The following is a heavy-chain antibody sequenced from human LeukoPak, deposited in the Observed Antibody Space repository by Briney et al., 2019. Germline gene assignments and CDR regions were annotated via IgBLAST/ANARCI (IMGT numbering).Heavy chain of an antibody. Sequence: SETLSLTCTVSGGSISSYYWNWIRQPPGKGLEWIGYIYYTGSTNYNPSLKSRVTISVDTSKNQFSLKLSSVTATDTAVYYCARGGYASGWYLDYWGQGTLVTVSS. D-gene: IGHD6-19*01. J-gene: IGHJ4*02. CDR1: GGSISSYY. CDR3: ARGGYASGWYLDY. V-gene: IGHV4-59*01. CDR2: IYYTGST.